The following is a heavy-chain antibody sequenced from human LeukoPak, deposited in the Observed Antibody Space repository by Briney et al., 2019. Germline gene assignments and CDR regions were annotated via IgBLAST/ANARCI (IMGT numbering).Heavy chain of an antibody. D-gene: IGHD3-10*01. V-gene: IGHV3-21*01. CDR1: GFTFSSYS. Sequence: GGSLRLSCAASGFTFSSYSMNWVRQAPGKGLEWVSSISSSSSYIYYADSVKGRFTTSRDNAKNSLYLQMNSLRAEDTAVYYCARVGFITMVRGVIPSDYWGQGTLVTVSS. J-gene: IGHJ4*02. CDR2: ISSSSSYI. CDR3: ARVGFITMVRGVIPSDY.